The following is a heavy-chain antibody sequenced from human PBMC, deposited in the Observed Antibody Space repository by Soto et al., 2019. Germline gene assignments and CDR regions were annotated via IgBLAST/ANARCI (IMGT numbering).Heavy chain of an antibody. Sequence: SVKVSCKASGGTFSSYAISWVRQAPGQGLEWMGGIIPIFGTANYAQKFQGRVTITADESTSTAYMELSSLRSEDTAVYYCARGPSIFYGSGTLLPYYYYGMDVWGQGTTVTVSS. CDR2: IIPIFGTA. J-gene: IGHJ6*02. V-gene: IGHV1-69*13. CDR3: ARGPSIFYGSGTLLPYYYYGMDV. CDR1: GGTFSSYA. D-gene: IGHD3-10*01.